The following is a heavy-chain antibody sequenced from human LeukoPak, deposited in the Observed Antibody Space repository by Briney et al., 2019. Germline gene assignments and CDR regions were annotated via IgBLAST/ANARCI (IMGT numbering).Heavy chain of an antibody. D-gene: IGHD3-9*01. V-gene: IGHV3-48*03. CDR3: ARMNYDILTGYYLRAFDV. CDR1: GFTLSTYG. CDR2: ISSSGRII. J-gene: IGHJ3*01. Sequence: GGSLRLSCAASGFTLSTYGMNWVRQAPGKGLEWVSHISSSGRIIYYADSVKGRFTISRDNAKNSLYLQMDSLRAEDTAVYYCARMNYDILTGYYLRAFDVWGQGTMVTVSS.